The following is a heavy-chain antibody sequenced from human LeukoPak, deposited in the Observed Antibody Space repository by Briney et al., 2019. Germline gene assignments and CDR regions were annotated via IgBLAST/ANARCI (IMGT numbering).Heavy chain of an antibody. CDR3: ARDPNLGIGRIFDY. D-gene: IGHD7-27*01. Sequence: SETLSLTCTVSGGSISSGGYYWSWIRQPPGTGLEWTGYIYHSGSTYYNPSLKSRVTISVDRSKNQFSLKLSSVTAADTAVYYCARDPNLGIGRIFDYWGQGTLVTVSS. CDR2: IYHSGST. CDR1: GGSISSGGYY. J-gene: IGHJ4*02. V-gene: IGHV4-30-2*01.